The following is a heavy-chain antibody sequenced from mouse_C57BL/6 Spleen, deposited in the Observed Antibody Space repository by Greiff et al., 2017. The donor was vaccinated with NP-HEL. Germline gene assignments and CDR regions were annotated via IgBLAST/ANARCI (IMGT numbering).Heavy chain of an antibody. CDR2: IDPANGNT. D-gene: IGHD1-1*01. V-gene: IGHV14-3*01. J-gene: IGHJ4*01. CDR3: ALGGGYGRGAMDY. Sequence: VHVKQSVAELVRPGASVKLSCTASGFNIKNTYMHWVKQRPEQGLEWIGRIDPANGNTKYAPKFQGKATITADTSSNTAYLQLSSLTSEDTAIYYCALGGGYGRGAMDYWGQGTSVTVSS. CDR1: GFNIKNTY.